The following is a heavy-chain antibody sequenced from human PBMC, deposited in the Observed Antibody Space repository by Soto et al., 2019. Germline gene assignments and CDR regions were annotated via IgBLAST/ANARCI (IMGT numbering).Heavy chain of an antibody. J-gene: IGHJ4*02. CDR2: IYYSGIT. CDR1: GGSISYYY. Sequence: PSETLSLTCTVSGGSISYYYWSWIRQPPGKGLEWIGYIYYSGITNYNPSLKSRVTISIDTSKNQFSLRLSSVTAADTAVYYCARESREYYFDYWGQGTLVTSPQ. V-gene: IGHV4-59*01. CDR3: ARESREYYFDY.